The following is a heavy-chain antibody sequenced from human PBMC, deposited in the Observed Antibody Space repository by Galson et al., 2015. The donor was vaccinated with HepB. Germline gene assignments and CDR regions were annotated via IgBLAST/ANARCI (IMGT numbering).Heavy chain of an antibody. CDR2: FYSGGST. Sequence: SLRLSCAASGFTVRTNSMSWVRQAPGKGLEWVSVFYSGGSTYYADSVKGRFTISRVDSKNTLYLHMNSLRPEDTAVYYCATERSTSGSYCFDNWGQGTLVTVSS. CDR3: ATERSTSGSYCFDN. J-gene: IGHJ4*02. CDR1: GFTVRTNS. D-gene: IGHD1-26*01. V-gene: IGHV3-66*02.